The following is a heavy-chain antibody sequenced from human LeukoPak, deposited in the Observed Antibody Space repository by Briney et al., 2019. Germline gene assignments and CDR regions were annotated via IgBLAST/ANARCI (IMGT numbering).Heavy chain of an antibody. J-gene: IGHJ4*02. CDR1: GGSISSGGYY. CDR3: TRVGDYALKD. Sequence: SQTLSLTCTVSGGSISSGGYYWSWIRQPAGKGLEWIGRIYTSGSTNYNPSLKSRVTMSLDTSKNQFSLKLSSVTAADTAVYYCTRVGDYALKDWGQGTLVPVFS. CDR2: IYTSGST. D-gene: IGHD3-16*01. V-gene: IGHV4-61*02.